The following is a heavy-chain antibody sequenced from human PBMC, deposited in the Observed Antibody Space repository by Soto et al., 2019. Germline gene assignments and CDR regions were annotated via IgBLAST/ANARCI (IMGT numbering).Heavy chain of an antibody. CDR3: ARDKRRVDYGDYVFWYFDL. CDR1: GGSISSGGYY. J-gene: IGHJ2*01. D-gene: IGHD4-17*01. V-gene: IGHV4-31*03. CDR2: IYYSGST. Sequence: SETLSLTCTVSGGSISSGGYYWSWIRQHPGKGLEWIGYIYYSGSTYYNPSLKSRVTISVDTSKNQFSLKLSSVTAADTAVYYCARDKRRVDYGDYVFWYFDLWGRGTLVTVSS.